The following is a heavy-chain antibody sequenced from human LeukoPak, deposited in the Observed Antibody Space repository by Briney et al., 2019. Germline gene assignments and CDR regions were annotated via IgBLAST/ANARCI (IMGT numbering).Heavy chain of an antibody. J-gene: IGHJ5*02. Sequence: GGSLRLSCAASGFTFSRYAMSWVRQAPGKGLEWVSAISGSGGSTYYADSVKGRFTISRDNSKNTLYLQMNSLRAEDTAVYYCAKYSSSWFPSYNWFDPWGQGTLVTVSS. CDR3: AKYSSSWFPSYNWFDP. V-gene: IGHV3-23*01. CDR1: GFTFSRYA. CDR2: ISGSGGST. D-gene: IGHD6-13*01.